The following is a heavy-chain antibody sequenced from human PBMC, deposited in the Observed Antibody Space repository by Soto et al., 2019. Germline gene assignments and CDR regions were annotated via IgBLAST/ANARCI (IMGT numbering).Heavy chain of an antibody. Sequence: PSQTLSLTCAISGDSVSSNSAAWNWIRQSPSRGLEWLGRTYYRSKWYNDYAVSVKSRITINPDTSKNQFSLQLNSVTPEDTAVYYCARYAYYPVSGSPRSYYYVMDVWGQGTTVTVSS. D-gene: IGHD3-10*01. CDR1: GDSVSSNSAA. J-gene: IGHJ6*02. V-gene: IGHV6-1*01. CDR2: TYYRSKWYN. CDR3: ARYAYYPVSGSPRSYYYVMDV.